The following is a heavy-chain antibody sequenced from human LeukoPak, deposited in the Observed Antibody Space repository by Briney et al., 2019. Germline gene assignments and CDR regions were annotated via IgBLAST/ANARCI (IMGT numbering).Heavy chain of an antibody. V-gene: IGHV3-21*01. J-gene: IGHJ3*02. Sequence: GGSLRLSCAASGFTFSSYSMNWVRQAPGKGLEWVSSISSSSSYIYYADSVKGRFTISRDNAKNSLYLQMNSLRAEDTAVYYCARERSLGEQWLVLAFDIWGQGTMVTVSS. D-gene: IGHD6-19*01. CDR2: ISSSSSYI. CDR3: ARERSLGEQWLVLAFDI. CDR1: GFTFSSYS.